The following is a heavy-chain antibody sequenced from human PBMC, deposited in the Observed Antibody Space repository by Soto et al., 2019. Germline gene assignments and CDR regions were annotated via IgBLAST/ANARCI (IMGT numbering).Heavy chain of an antibody. D-gene: IGHD3-9*01. CDR1: GFTFSSYG. Sequence: QVQLVESGGGVVQPGRSLRLSCAASGFTFSSYGMHWVRQAPGKGLEWVAVIWYDGSNKYYADSVKGRFTISRDNSKNTLYLQMNSLSAEDTAVYYCARARAAYYDILTGYYNPYYWGQGTLVTVSS. J-gene: IGHJ4*02. CDR2: IWYDGSNK. CDR3: ARARAAYYDILTGYYNPYY. V-gene: IGHV3-33*01.